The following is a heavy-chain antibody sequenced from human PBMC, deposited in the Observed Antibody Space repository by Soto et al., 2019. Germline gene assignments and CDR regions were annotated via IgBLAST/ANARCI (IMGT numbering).Heavy chain of an antibody. CDR3: VGTGTTDDF. V-gene: IGHV4-30-4*01. Sequence: VQLQGSGPGLLKPSQTLSLTCTVSGASVNTGDYYWSYIRQPPGKGLEWLGYIFYSGDTYYNPSLKSRASLSLNTSRNQFSLTLTSVTDADTALYYCVGTGTTDDFWGQGTLVTVSS. CDR1: GASVNTGDYY. CDR2: IFYSGDT. J-gene: IGHJ1*01. D-gene: IGHD1-7*01.